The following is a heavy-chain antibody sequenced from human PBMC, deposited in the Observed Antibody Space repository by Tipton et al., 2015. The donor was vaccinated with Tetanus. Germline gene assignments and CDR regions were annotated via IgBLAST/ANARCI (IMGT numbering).Heavy chain of an antibody. CDR2: ISYEGSNA. D-gene: IGHD3-10*01. V-gene: IGHV3-30-3*01. CDR3: ARDISRNEGTGTFGR. Sequence: SLRLSCAASGFMSSSYAMHWVRQAPGKGLEWVAAISYEGSNAYYGESVKGRLTISRDNSKKTLYLEVNSLRTEDTAVYYCARDISRNEGTGTFGRWGQGTLVTVSS. J-gene: IGHJ4*02. CDR1: GFMSSSYA.